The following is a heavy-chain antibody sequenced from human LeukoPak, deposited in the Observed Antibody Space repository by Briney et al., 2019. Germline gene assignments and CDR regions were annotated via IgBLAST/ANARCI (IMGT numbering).Heavy chain of an antibody. CDR1: GFTFNNAW. CDR2: IRSKNVGGTT. CDR3: TSHAAFDP. Sequence: PGGSLRLSCAASGFTFNNAWMNWVRQAPGKGLEWVGRIRSKNVGGTTDYAAPVKGRFTISRDDSKNTVYLQMNSLKIEDTAVYYCTSHAAFDPWGQGTLVTVSS. J-gene: IGHJ5*02. V-gene: IGHV3-15*01.